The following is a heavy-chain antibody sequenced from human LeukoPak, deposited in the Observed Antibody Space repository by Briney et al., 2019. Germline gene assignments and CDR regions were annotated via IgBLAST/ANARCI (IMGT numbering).Heavy chain of an antibody. CDR1: GGSISSYY. CDR3: ARAVRSGYSYGYHYYGMDV. J-gene: IGHJ6*02. D-gene: IGHD5-18*01. V-gene: IGHV4-59*08. CDR2: IYYSGST. Sequence: TSETLSLTCTVSGGSISSYYWSWIRQPPGKGLEWIGYIYYSGSTNYNPSIKSRVTISVDTSKNQFSLKLSSVTAADTAVYYCARAVRSGYSYGYHYYGMDVWGQGTTVTVSS.